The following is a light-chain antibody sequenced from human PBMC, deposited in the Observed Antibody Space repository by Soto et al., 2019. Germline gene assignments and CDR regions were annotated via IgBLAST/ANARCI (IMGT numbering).Light chain of an antibody. CDR2: ATS. J-gene: IGKJ4*01. CDR1: QSISSSY. V-gene: IGKV3-15*01. Sequence: EIVLTQSPGTLSLYPGERATLSCRASQSISSSYLAWYQQKPGQTPRLLIYATSTRATGIPARFSGSGSGTEFTLTISSLQSEDFAVYYCQHYNNWPLTFGGGSKADI. CDR3: QHYNNWPLT.